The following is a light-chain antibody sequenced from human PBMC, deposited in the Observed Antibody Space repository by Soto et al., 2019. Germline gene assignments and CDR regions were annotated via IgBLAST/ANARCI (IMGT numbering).Light chain of an antibody. J-gene: IGLJ3*02. CDR3: ETWDSNTRG. Sequence: QLVLTQSSSASASLGSSVKLTCTLSSGHSTNIIAWHQQQPGKAPRYLMKLEGSGSYNKGSGVPDRFSGSSSGADRYLTISNLQSDDESDYYCETWDSNTRGFGGGTKVTVL. CDR2: LEGSGSY. V-gene: IGLV4-60*03. CDR1: SGHSTNI.